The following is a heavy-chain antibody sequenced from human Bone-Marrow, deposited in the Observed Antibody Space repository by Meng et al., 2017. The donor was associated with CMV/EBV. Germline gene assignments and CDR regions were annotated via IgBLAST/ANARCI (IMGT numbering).Heavy chain of an antibody. J-gene: IGHJ6*02. D-gene: IGHD2-2*01. Sequence: ASVKVSCKASGYTFTSYDINWVRQATGQGLEWMGWMNPNSGNTGYAQKFQGRVTMTRNTSISTAYMELSSLRSEDTAVYYCARYLLMAYQGNYYYYGMDAWGQGTTVTVSS. CDR3: ARYLLMAYQGNYYYYGMDA. CDR2: MNPNSGNT. CDR1: GYTFTSYD. V-gene: IGHV1-8*01.